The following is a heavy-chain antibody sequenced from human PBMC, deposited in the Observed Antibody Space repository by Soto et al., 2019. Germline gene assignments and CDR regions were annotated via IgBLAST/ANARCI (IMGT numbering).Heavy chain of an antibody. V-gene: IGHV1-18*01. Sequence: RASVKVSCKASGYTFTNFGVPWVRRAPGQGLEWMGWISAYTDTPNYAQKFQGRVTMTIDTSTSTAYMDLRSLTSDDTAVYYCARVIPGVEAWFDPWGQGTLVTVSS. CDR2: ISAYTDTP. J-gene: IGHJ5*02. CDR1: GYTFTNFG. D-gene: IGHD2-2*01. CDR3: ARVIPGVEAWFDP.